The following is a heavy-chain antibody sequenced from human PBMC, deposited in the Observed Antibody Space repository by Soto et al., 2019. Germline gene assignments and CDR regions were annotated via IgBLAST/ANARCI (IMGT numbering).Heavy chain of an antibody. D-gene: IGHD3-22*01. CDR2: ISYDGSNK. CDR1: GFTFSSYG. CDR3: AKDYYDSSGYYRGY. V-gene: IGHV3-30*18. Sequence: GGSLRLSCAASGFTFSSYGMHWVRQAPGKGLEWVAVISYDGSNKYYADSVKGRFTISRDNSKNTLYLQMNSLRAEDTAVYYCAKDYYDSSGYYRGYWGQGTLVTVSS. J-gene: IGHJ4*02.